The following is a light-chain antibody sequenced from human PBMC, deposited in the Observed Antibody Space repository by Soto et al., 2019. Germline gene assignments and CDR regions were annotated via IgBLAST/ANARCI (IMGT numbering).Light chain of an antibody. CDR2: LAS. CDR1: QSVLYSSNNKNY. J-gene: IGKJ1*01. CDR3: KQYYSTPHT. V-gene: IGKV4-1*01. Sequence: IVMIESPDSLAVSLGERATIECPFTQSVLYSSNNKNYLAWYQQKPGQPPKRLIYLASTRESGVPDRFSGRGAGTDFTLTISSLQAEDVAVYYCKQYYSTPHTFGKGTKVDIK.